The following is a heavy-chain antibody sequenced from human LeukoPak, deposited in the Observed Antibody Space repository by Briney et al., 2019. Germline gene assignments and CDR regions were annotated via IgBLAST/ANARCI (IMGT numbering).Heavy chain of an antibody. Sequence: GGSLRLSCAASGFTFSDYYMSWIRQAPGKGLEWVSYISSSGSTIYYADSVKGRFTISRDNAKNSLYLQMNSLRAEDTAVYYCARASGSISRSVWFDPWGQGTLDTVSS. CDR1: GFTFSDYY. CDR3: ARASGSISRSVWFDP. D-gene: IGHD1-26*01. J-gene: IGHJ5*02. V-gene: IGHV3-11*01. CDR2: ISSSGSTI.